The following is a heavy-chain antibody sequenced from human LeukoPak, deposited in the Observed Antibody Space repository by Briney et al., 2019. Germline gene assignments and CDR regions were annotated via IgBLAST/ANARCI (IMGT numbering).Heavy chain of an antibody. CDR1: GGSISSYY. Sequence: SETLSLTCTVSGGSISSYYWSWIRQPPGKGLEWIGYIYYSGSTNYNPSLKSRVTISVDTSKNRFSLKLSSVTAADTAVYYCARDLHGMDVWGQGTTVTVSS. J-gene: IGHJ6*02. CDR3: ARDLHGMDV. CDR2: IYYSGST. V-gene: IGHV4-59*01.